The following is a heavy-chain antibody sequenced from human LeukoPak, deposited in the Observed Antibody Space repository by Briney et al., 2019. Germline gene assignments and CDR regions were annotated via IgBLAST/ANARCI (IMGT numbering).Heavy chain of an antibody. CDR2: ISYDGSNK. CDR3: ARSPPYRRVVVAACDY. CDR1: GFTFSSYA. V-gene: IGHV3-30*04. D-gene: IGHD2-15*01. Sequence: GGSLRLSCAASGFTFSSYAMHWVRQAPGKGLEWVAVISYDGSNKYYADPVKGRFTISTDNSKNTLYLQMNSLRAEDTAVYYCARSPPYRRVVVAACDYWGQGTLVTVSS. J-gene: IGHJ4*02.